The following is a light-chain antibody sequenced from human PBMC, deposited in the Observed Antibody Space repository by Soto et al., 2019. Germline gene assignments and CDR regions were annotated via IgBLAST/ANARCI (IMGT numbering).Light chain of an antibody. CDR2: WAS. CDR3: HQYYSTPQT. CDR1: QSVLLSSNNKNF. Sequence: DIVMTQSPDSLAVSLGERATINCKSSQSVLLSSNNKNFLAWYQQKPGQPPKLLIYWASTRESGVPDRFSGSGSGTDSTLTTSSLQAEDVAVYYWHQYYSTPQTFGQGTKVEIK. V-gene: IGKV4-1*01. J-gene: IGKJ1*01.